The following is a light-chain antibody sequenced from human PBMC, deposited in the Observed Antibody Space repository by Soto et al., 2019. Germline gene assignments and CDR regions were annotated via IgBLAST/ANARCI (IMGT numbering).Light chain of an antibody. J-gene: IGLJ1*01. Sequence: QSVLTQPASVSGSPGQSITISCTGTSSDVGGYNYVSWYQLHPGKAPKLMIYEVSNRPSGISNRFSASKSGNKASLTISGLPAEDEADYYCFSYTSSTAYVFGTGTKVTVL. CDR1: SSDVGGYNY. V-gene: IGLV2-14*01. CDR3: FSYTSSTAYV. CDR2: EVS.